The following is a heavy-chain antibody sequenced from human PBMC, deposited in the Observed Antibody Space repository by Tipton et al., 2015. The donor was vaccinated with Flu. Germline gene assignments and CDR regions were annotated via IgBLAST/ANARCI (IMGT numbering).Heavy chain of an antibody. CDR2: VHYRENT. CDR3: AGEGSLRYFDWIPANWFDS. Sequence: TLSLTCTVSGDSISSYYWSWIRQPPGKGLEWIGFVHYRENTSYNPSLKNRVTMSIDTSKNQFSLKLISVTAADTAVYYCAGEGSLRYFDWIPANWFDSWGHGTPFAVSS. V-gene: IGHV4-59*12. D-gene: IGHD3-9*01. CDR1: GDSISSYY. J-gene: IGHJ5*01.